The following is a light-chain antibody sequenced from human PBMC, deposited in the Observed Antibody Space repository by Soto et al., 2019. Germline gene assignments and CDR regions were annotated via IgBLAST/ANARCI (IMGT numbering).Light chain of an antibody. J-gene: IGKJ5*01. CDR1: QSVSSSY. CDR2: GAS. Sequence: EIVLTQSPGTLSLSPGERATLSCRASQSVSSSYLAWYQQKPGQAPRLLIYGASSRATGIPDRFSGSGSGTDFTLNISRLEPEDFAVYYCQQYGGSPPITVGQGTRLEIK. CDR3: QQYGGSPPIT. V-gene: IGKV3-20*01.